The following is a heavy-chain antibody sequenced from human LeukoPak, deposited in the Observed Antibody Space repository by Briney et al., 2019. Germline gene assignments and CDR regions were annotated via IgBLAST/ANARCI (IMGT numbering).Heavy chain of an antibody. V-gene: IGHV3-11*01. CDR2: ISSSGSTI. Sequence: PSETLSLTCTVSGGSISSSSYYWGWIRQPPGKGLEWVSYISSSGSTIYYADSVKGRFTISRDNSKNTLYLQMNSLRAEDTAVYYCAKGSVTLYGDCVDYWGQGTLVTVSS. D-gene: IGHD4-17*01. CDR3: AKGSVTLYGDCVDY. J-gene: IGHJ4*02. CDR1: GGSISSSSYY.